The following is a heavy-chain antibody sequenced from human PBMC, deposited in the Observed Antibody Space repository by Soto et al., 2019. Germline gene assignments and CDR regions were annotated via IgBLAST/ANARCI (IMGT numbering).Heavy chain of an antibody. D-gene: IGHD1-1*01. V-gene: IGHV1-18*01. CDR3: ASRSGQLPYYFDY. CDR1: CYTFSNYG. Sequence: ASVKVSCKASCYTFSNYGITWVRRAPGQRFEWMGWISASKGNTNYAQKFQGRVTMTTDTSTTTFYMELRTLRSDDTAIYYCASRSGQLPYYFDYWGQGTLVTVSS. J-gene: IGHJ4*02. CDR2: ISASKGNT.